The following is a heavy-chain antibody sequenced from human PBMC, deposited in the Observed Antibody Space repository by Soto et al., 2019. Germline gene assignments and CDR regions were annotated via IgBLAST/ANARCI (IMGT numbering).Heavy chain of an antibody. V-gene: IGHV3-48*02. J-gene: IGHJ4*02. CDR3: ARDRPADY. Sequence: EVQLVESGGGLVQPGGSLRLSCAASGFTFSAYSMNWVRQAPGKGLEWVSYIISSSSTIYYADSVKGRFTISRDNAKNSVYLQMNSLRYEDTAVYYCARDRPADYWGQGTLVTVSS. CDR1: GFTFSAYS. CDR2: IISSSSTI.